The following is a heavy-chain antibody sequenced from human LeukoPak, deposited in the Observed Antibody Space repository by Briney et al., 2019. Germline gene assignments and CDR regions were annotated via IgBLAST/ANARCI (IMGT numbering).Heavy chain of an antibody. D-gene: IGHD2/OR15-2a*01. V-gene: IGHV1-46*01. J-gene: IGHJ4*02. CDR1: GYTFTSYY. CDR2: INPSGGST. Sequence: GASVKVSCKSSGYTFTSYYMHWVRQAPGQGLEWMGIINPSGGSTSYTQKFQGRVTMTRDTSTTTVYMELSSLRSQDTAVYYCARHKEVGDYYYFDYWGQGTLVTVSS. CDR3: ARHKEVGDYYYFDY.